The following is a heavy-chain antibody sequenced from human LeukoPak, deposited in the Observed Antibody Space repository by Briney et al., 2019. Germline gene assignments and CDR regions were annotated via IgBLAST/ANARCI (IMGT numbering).Heavy chain of an antibody. CDR3: ARGWHCSGGSCHDAFDI. V-gene: IGHV7-4-1*02. CDR2: INTNTGNP. J-gene: IGHJ3*02. Sequence: GASVKVSCKASGYTFSSYGMNWVRQAPGQGLEWMGGINTNTGNPTYAQGFTGRFVFSLDTSVSTAYLQISSLKAEDTAVYYCARGWHCSGGSCHDAFDIWGQGTMVTVSS. CDR1: GYTFSSYG. D-gene: IGHD2-15*01.